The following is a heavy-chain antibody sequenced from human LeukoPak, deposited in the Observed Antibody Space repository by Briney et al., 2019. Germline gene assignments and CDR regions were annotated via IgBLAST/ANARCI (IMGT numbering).Heavy chain of an antibody. CDR2: ILYDGSNK. V-gene: IGHV3-30*02. Sequence: GGSLRLSCAASGFTFSSYGMHWVRQAPGKGLEWVAFILYDGSNKHYADSVKGRFTISRDNSKNTLYLQMNSLRAEDTAVYYCAKVSGNPLNYWGQGTLVTVSS. CDR1: GFTFSSYG. CDR3: AKVSGNPLNY. J-gene: IGHJ4*02.